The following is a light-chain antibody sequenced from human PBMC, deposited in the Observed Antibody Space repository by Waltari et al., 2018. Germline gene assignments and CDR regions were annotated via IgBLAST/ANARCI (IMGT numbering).Light chain of an antibody. V-gene: IGKV1-39*01. CDR3: QQSYSTPYT. Sequence: DIQMTQSPYSLSASVGDRVTVTCRASQSISSFFNWYQQKPGKAPKLLIYASSSLQSGVPSRFSGSGSGTDFTLTISTLQPEDFATYYCQQSYSTPYTFCQGTKLEIK. CDR2: ASS. CDR1: QSISSF. J-gene: IGKJ2*01.